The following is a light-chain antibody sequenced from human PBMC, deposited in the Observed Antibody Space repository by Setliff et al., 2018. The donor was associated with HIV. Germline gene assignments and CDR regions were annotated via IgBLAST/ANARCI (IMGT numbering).Light chain of an antibody. CDR3: TSYTSSYTLV. CDR1: SSDVGGYNY. J-gene: IGLJ1*01. V-gene: IGLV2-14*01. CDR2: EVS. Sequence: QSVLTQPASVSGSPGQSITISCTGTSSDVGGYNYVSWYQQHPGKAPKVMIYEVSNRPSGVSNRFSGSKSGNTASLTISGLQAEDAADYHCTSYTSSYTLVFGTGTKVTVL.